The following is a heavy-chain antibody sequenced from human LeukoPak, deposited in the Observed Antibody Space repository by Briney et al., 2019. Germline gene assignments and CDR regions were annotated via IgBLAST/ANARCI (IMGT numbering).Heavy chain of an antibody. V-gene: IGHV4-59*12. CDR3: ARDSRYFDWLSTGAFDI. CDR2: IYHSGST. CDR1: GGSISSYY. D-gene: IGHD3-9*01. Sequence: SETLSLTCTVSGGSISSYYWSWIRQPPGKGLEWIGEIYHSGSTNYNPSLKSRVTISVDKSKNQFSLKLSSVTAADTAVYYCARDSRYFDWLSTGAFDIWGQGTMVTVSS. J-gene: IGHJ3*02.